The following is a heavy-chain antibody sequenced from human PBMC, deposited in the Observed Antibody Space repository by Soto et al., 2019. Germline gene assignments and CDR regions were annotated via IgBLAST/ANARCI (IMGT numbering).Heavy chain of an antibody. D-gene: IGHD5-12*01. V-gene: IGHV5-51*01. CDR2: IYPGDSDT. J-gene: IGHJ4*02. CDR3: ARLPELVAMITGY. Sequence: VEPQKIPSKGAGYNFISYWVGWVSQIPGKGLEWMGIIYPGDSDTRYSPSFQGQVIISADKSISTAYLQWSSLKASDTAIFYCARLPELVAMITGYWGQGTLVTVSS. CDR1: GYNFISYW.